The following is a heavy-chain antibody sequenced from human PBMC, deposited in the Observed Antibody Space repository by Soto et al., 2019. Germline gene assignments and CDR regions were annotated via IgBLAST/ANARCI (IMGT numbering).Heavy chain of an antibody. CDR1: GLTCISYG. J-gene: IGHJ6*02. CDR2: ISYDGSNK. CDR3: AKDRDSSGWYYYYYGMDV. D-gene: IGHD6-19*01. V-gene: IGHV3-30*18. Sequence: PGVPHRLSCGASGLTCISYGMHWVRQETGKGLEWVAVISYDGSNKYYADSVKGRFTISRDNSKNTLYLQMNSLRAEDTAVYYCAKDRDSSGWYYYYYGMDVWGQGTTVTVSS.